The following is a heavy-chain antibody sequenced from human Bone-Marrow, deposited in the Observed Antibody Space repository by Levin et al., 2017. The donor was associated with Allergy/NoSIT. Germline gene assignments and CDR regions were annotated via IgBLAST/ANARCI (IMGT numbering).Heavy chain of an antibody. V-gene: IGHV3-21*01. D-gene: IGHD2-2*01. CDR3: ARTIVVVPAAIGGPGTGTTRYGMDV. CDR2: ISSSSSYI. J-gene: IGHJ6*02. CDR1: GFTFSSYS. Sequence: GESLKISCAASGFTFSSYSMNWVRQAPGKGLEWVSSISSSSSYIYYADSVKGRFTISRDNAKNSLYLQMNSLRAEDTAVYYCARTIVVVPAAIGGPGTGTTRYGMDVWGQGTTVTVSS.